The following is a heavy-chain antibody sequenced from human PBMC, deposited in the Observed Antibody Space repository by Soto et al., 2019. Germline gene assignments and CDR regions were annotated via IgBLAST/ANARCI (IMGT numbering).Heavy chain of an antibody. D-gene: IGHD5-12*01. Sequence: GGSLRLSCAASGFTFSSYSMNWVRQAPGKGLEWVSSISSSSSYIYYADSVKGRFTIPRDNAKNSLYLQMNSLRAEDTAVYYCATVDIVATYTDLIDYWGQGTLVTVSS. CDR1: GFTFSSYS. CDR3: ATVDIVATYTDLIDY. V-gene: IGHV3-21*01. CDR2: ISSSSSYI. J-gene: IGHJ4*02.